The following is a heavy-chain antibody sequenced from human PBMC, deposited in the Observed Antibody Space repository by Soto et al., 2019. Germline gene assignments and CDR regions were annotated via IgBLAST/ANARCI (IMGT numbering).Heavy chain of an antibody. J-gene: IGHJ6*02. CDR2: INPNSGGT. CDR1: GYTFTGYY. Sequence: QVQLVQSWAEVKKPGASGKVSCKASGYTFTGYYMHWVRQAPGQGLAWMGWINPNSGGTNYAQKFQGRVTMTRDTSISTAYMELSRMRCDDTAVYYYARMEQPSGMDIWGQGTTVTVSS. CDR3: ARMEQPSGMDI. D-gene: IGHD6-13*01. V-gene: IGHV1-2*02.